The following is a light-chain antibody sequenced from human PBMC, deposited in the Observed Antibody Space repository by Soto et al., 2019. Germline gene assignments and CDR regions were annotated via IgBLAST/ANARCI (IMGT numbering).Light chain of an antibody. J-gene: IGKJ4*01. V-gene: IGKV3-11*01. CDR2: DAS. CDR3: QQRKYWPPLT. Sequence: EVVVTQSPVTLALSPGERATLSCRTSQSVDIYVAWYQQKPGQAPRLLIYDASNRAPGIPARFSGSGSGTDFTLPISSLEPADFAVYYCQQRKYWPPLTFGGGTKVEIK. CDR1: QSVDIY.